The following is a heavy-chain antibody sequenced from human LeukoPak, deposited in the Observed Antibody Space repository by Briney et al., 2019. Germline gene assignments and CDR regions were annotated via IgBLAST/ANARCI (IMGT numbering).Heavy chain of an antibody. D-gene: IGHD3-22*01. CDR3: TRVRLLYFDY. J-gene: IGHJ4*02. V-gene: IGHV3-49*04. Sequence: GGSLRLSCTASGFTFGDYAMSWVRQAPGKGLEWVGFIRSKAYGGTTEYAAPVKGRFTISRDDSKSIAYLQMNSLKTEDTAVYYCTRVRLLYFDYWGQGALVTVSS. CDR2: IRSKAYGGTT. CDR1: GFTFGDYA.